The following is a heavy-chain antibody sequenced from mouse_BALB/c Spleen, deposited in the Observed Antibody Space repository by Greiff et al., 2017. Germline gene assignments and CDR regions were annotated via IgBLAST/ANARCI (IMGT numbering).Heavy chain of an antibody. CDR3: ARDRGIRRGDYFDY. J-gene: IGHJ2*01. V-gene: IGHV2-9*02. CDR2: IWAGGST. Sequence: VQLQESGPGLVAPSQSLSITCTVSGFSLTSYGVHWVRQPPGKGLEWLGVIWAGGSTNYNSALMSRLSISKDNSKSQVFLKMNSLQTDDTAMYYCARDRGIRRGDYFDYWGQGTTLTVSS. CDR1: GFSLTSYG. D-gene: IGHD2-12*01.